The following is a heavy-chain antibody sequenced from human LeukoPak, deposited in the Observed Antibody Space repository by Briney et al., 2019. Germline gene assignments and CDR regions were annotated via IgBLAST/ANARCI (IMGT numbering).Heavy chain of an antibody. Sequence: SETLSLTCAVSGGSIRSYNWNWIRQPPGKGLEWIGYVSETGSTNYNSSLENRVTLSLDTSKSQISLNLRSATVADTAVYYCARQDALGKFPPPYYMDVWGKGTTVIVS. CDR3: ARQDALGKFPPPYYMDV. J-gene: IGHJ6*03. D-gene: IGHD1-26*01. V-gene: IGHV4-59*08. CDR1: GGSIRSYN. CDR2: VSETGST.